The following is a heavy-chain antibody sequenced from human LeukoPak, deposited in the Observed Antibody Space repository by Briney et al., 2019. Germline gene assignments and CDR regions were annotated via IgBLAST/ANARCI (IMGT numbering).Heavy chain of an antibody. V-gene: IGHV3-23*01. CDR2: ISGSGGST. D-gene: IGHD3-10*01. CDR1: GFTFSSYA. J-gene: IGHJ6*02. CDR3: AKGYYYGSGSYYPFDV. Sequence: GGSLRLSCAASGFTFSSYAMSWVRQAPGKGLEWVSAISGSGGSTYYADSVKGRFTISRDNSKNTLYLQMNSLRAEDTAVYYCAKGYYYGSGSYYPFDVWGQGTTVTVS.